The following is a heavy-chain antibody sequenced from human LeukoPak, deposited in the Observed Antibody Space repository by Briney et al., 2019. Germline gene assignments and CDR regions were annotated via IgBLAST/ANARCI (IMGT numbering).Heavy chain of an antibody. CDR3: ARGSGDFDL. CDR2: MNPNSGNT. Sequence: ASVKVSCKACRYTFTSYYINWVRPATAQGVEWMGWMNPNSGNTGYAQKFQGRVTMTRNTSISTAYMELSSLRSEDTAVYYCARGSGDFDLWGRGTLVTVSS. D-gene: IGHD3-10*01. J-gene: IGHJ2*01. V-gene: IGHV1-8*01. CDR1: RYTFTSYY.